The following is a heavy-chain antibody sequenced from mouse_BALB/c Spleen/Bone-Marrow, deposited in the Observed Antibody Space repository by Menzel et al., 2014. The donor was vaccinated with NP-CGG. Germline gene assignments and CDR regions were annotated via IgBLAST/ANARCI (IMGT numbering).Heavy chain of an antibody. CDR3: ARLGLDY. J-gene: IGHJ2*01. D-gene: IGHD4-1*01. CDR1: GYTFTDYN. V-gene: IGHV1S29*02. Sequence: ELQLQQSGPELVKPGASVKISCKASGYTFTDYNMHWVKQSHGKSLEWIGYIYPYNGGTGYNQKFKSKATLTVDNSSNIDYRELRSQTSEDSAVYSCARLGLDYWGQGTTLASSS. CDR2: IYPYNGGT.